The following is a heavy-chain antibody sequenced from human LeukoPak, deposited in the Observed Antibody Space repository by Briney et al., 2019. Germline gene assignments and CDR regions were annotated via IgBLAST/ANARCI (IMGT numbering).Heavy chain of an antibody. CDR3: ARAQLASGTDY. V-gene: IGHV3-53*01. Sequence: PGGSLRLSCAASGFTVRYNSMTWVRQAPGKGTEWVSTIYADGTTYYADSMKGRFTISRDNSKNTLDLQMNSLRAEDTAVYYCARAQLASGTDYWGQGTLVTVSS. J-gene: IGHJ4*02. D-gene: IGHD3-3*02. CDR1: GFTVRYNS. CDR2: IYADGTT.